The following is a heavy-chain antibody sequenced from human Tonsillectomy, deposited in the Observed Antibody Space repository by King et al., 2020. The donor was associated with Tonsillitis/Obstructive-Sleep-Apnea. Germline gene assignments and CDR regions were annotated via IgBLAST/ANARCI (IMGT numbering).Heavy chain of an antibody. V-gene: IGHV3-43*01. D-gene: IGHD2-8*01. J-gene: IGHJ4*02. CDR2: ISWDGAGT. CDR3: AAGLYGHY. CDR1: GFTFDDFT. Sequence: VQLVESGGVVVQPGGSLRITCAASGFTFDDFTMHWVRQGPGKCLEWVGLISWDGAGTYYADSVKGRFTISRDNTKNSLYLQMNSLTNDDTVLYYCAAGLYGHYWGRGTLVTVSS.